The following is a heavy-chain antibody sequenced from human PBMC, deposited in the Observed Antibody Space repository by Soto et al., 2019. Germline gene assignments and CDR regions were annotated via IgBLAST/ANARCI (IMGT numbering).Heavy chain of an antibody. CDR3: AKVPYSSTYYYFDY. D-gene: IGHD6-13*01. J-gene: IGHJ4*02. V-gene: IGHV3-23*01. Sequence: GWSLRLSCAVSGFTFSSYAMSWVRQAPGKGLEWVSAISNSGGSTYYADFVKGRFTISRDNSKNTLYLQMNSLGAEDTAVYYCAKVPYSSTYYYFDYWGQGTLVTVSS. CDR1: GFTFSSYA. CDR2: ISNSGGST.